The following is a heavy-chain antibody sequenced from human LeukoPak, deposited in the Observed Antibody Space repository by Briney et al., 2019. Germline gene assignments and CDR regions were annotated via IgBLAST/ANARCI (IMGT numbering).Heavy chain of an antibody. CDR2: ILSDGSKE. CDR1: GFTFSSYG. V-gene: IGHV3-30*19. CDR3: ARGGKCGGDCYSDY. Sequence: GGSLRLSCAASGFTFSSYGMHWVRQAPGKGLEWVAVILSDGSKEFYTDSVKGRFTISRDNSKNTLYLQMGSLRAEDMAVYYCARGGKCGGDCYSDYWGQGTLVTVSS. J-gene: IGHJ4*02. D-gene: IGHD2-21*02.